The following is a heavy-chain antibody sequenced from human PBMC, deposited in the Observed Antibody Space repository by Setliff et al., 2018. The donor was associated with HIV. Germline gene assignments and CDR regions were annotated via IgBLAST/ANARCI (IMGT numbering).Heavy chain of an antibody. CDR3: ARQDTAWDAFDV. CDR1: GFTFSAYQ. J-gene: IGHJ3*01. V-gene: IGHV3-11*04. D-gene: IGHD5-18*01. Sequence: NPGGSLRLSCAASGFTFSAYQMSWIRQAPGKGLEWVSYISNTGNIIYYADSVKGRFAISRDYARISLYLQMDSLRAEDTAVYYCARQDTAWDAFDVWGQGTMVTVSS. CDR2: ISNTGNII.